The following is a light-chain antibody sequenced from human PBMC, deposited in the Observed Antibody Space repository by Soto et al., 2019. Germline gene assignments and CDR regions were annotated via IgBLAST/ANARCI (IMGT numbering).Light chain of an antibody. Sequence: DIQMTQSPSSLSASVGARVSITCQASQDIRTSLSWFQQKPGRAPKLLIYGASNLETGVPSRFRGSGSGKDFTFTISSLQPEDIATYYCQHYDTLPPFTFGPGTKVDIK. CDR2: GAS. V-gene: IGKV1-33*01. CDR3: QHYDTLPPFT. J-gene: IGKJ3*01. CDR1: QDIRTS.